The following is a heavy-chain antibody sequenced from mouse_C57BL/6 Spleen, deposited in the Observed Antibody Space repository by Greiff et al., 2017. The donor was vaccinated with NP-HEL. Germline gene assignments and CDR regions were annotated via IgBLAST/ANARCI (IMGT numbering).Heavy chain of an antibody. CDR3: ARKAYYGSSPY. CDR2: IYPSDSET. Sequence: VQLQQPGAELVRPGSSVKLSCKASGYTFTSYWMDWVKQRPGQGLEWIGNIYPSDSETHYNQKFKDKATLTVDKSSSTAYIQLSSLTSEDSAVYYCARKAYYGSSPYWGQGTLVTVSA. V-gene: IGHV1-61*01. CDR1: GYTFTSYW. J-gene: IGHJ3*01. D-gene: IGHD1-1*01.